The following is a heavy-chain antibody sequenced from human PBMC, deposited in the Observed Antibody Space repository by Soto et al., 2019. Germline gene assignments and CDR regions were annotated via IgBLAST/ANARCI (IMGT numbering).Heavy chain of an antibody. CDR1: GYTFTSYG. CDR2: ISAYNGNT. V-gene: IGHV1-18*01. Sequence: ASVKVSCKASGYTFTSYGISWVRQAPGQGLEWMGRISAYNGNTNYAQKLQGRVTISRDNSKNTLYLQMNSLRAEDTAVYYCARVTEPYYDSSGYPDYWGKGTLVPVSS. J-gene: IGHJ4*02. CDR3: ARVTEPYYDSSGYPDY. D-gene: IGHD3-22*01.